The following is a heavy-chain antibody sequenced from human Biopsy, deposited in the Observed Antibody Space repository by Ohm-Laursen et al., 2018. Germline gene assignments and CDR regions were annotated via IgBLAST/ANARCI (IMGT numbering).Heavy chain of an antibody. Sequence: TLSLTRVVSGYSISSDYRWGWIRQAPGKTLEWLGNIFKDGNTHYNPSLRSRLIISIDTSKNQFSLMMTSVSGADTAVYFCARVGSGWAPFDKWGPGTLVTVSS. D-gene: IGHD6-19*01. CDR1: GYSISSDYR. CDR2: IFKDGNT. V-gene: IGHV4-38-2*01. CDR3: ARVGSGWAPFDK. J-gene: IGHJ4*02.